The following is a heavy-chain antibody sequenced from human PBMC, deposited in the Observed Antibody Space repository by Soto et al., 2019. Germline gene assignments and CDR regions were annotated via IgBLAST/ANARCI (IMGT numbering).Heavy chain of an antibody. D-gene: IGHD5-18*01. CDR1: GYTFTSYD. J-gene: IGHJ6*02. CDR2: MNPNSGNT. CDR3: ARVETAMVYYYYYGMDV. Sequence: QVQLVQSGAEVKKPGASVKVSCKASGYTFTSYDINWVRQATGQGLEWMGWMNPNSGNTGYAQKFQGRVTMTRNTSLSTAYMELSSLRSEDTAVYYCARVETAMVYYYYYGMDVWGQGTTFTVAS. V-gene: IGHV1-8*01.